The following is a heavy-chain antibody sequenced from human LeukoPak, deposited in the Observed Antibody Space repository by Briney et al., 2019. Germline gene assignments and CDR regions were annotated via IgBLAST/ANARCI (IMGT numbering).Heavy chain of an antibody. D-gene: IGHD2-15*01. Sequence: PGGSLRLSCAASGFTFSSYAMSWVRQAPGKGLEWVSFIYSGGKTHSSDSVKGRFTISRDNSKNTLYLQMSSLRAEDTAIYYCARRAGEYSHPYDYWGQGTPVTVSS. CDR1: GFTFSSYA. V-gene: IGHV3-23*05. CDR2: IYSGGKT. J-gene: IGHJ4*02. CDR3: ARRAGEYSHPYDY.